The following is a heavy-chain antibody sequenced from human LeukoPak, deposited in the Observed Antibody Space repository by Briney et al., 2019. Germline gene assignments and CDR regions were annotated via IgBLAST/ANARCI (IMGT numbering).Heavy chain of an antibody. CDR1: GFTFTTYG. Sequence: PGMSLRLSCAASGFTFTTYGFHWVRQAPGKGLEWVAVIWSDGSKTYYADSVKGRFTISRDDSKNTLNLQMNSLRAEDTAVYYCVRDGNILTGSKYNFDDWGQGTLVTVSS. CDR3: VRDGNILTGSKYNFDD. D-gene: IGHD3-9*01. CDR2: IWSDGSKT. V-gene: IGHV3-33*01. J-gene: IGHJ4*02.